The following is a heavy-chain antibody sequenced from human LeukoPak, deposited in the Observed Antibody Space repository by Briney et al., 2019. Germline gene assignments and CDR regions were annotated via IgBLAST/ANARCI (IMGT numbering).Heavy chain of an antibody. Sequence: QAGGSLRLSCVASGFTVSSNYMSWVRQAPGKGLEWVSVIYSGGSTYYADSVKGRFTISRDNSKNTLYLQMNSLRAEDTAVYYCARVSLAVTRDAFDIWGQGTMVTVSS. D-gene: IGHD2-21*02. V-gene: IGHV3-53*01. CDR1: GFTVSSNY. CDR2: IYSGGST. J-gene: IGHJ3*02. CDR3: ARVSLAVTRDAFDI.